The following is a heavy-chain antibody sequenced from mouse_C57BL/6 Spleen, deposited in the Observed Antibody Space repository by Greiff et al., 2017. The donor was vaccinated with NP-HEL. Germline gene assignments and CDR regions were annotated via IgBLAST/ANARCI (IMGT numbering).Heavy chain of an antibody. CDR3: ARGSLYWYFDV. CDR2: INPNTGGT. CDR1: GYTFTDYY. D-gene: IGHD6-1*01. Sequence: VQLQQSGPELVKPGASVKISCKASGYTFTDYYMNWVKQSHGKSLEWIGDINPNTGGTSYNQKFKGKATLTVDKSSSTAYMELRSLTSEDSAVYYCARGSLYWYFDVWGTGTTVTVSS. J-gene: IGHJ1*03. V-gene: IGHV1-26*01.